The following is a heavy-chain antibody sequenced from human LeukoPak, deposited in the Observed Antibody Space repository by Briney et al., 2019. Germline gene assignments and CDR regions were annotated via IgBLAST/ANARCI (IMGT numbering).Heavy chain of an antibody. V-gene: IGHV1-24*01. Sequence: ASVKVSCKVSGYTLTELSMHWVRQAPGKGLEWTGGFDPEDGETIYAQKFQGRVTMTEDTSTDTAYMELSSLRSEDTAVYYCATDRAYYDSRDFDYWGQGTLVTVSS. J-gene: IGHJ4*02. CDR1: GYTLTELS. D-gene: IGHD3-22*01. CDR2: FDPEDGET. CDR3: ATDRAYYDSRDFDY.